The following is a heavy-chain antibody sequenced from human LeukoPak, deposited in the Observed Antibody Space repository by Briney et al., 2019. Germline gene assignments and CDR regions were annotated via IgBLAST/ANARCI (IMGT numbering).Heavy chain of an antibody. D-gene: IGHD2-2*01. CDR1: GGSISTYY. V-gene: IGHV4-59*12. J-gene: IGHJ5*02. CDR3: ARLQYCSGTSCYWFDP. CDR2: IYHTGST. Sequence: SETLSLTCNVSGGSISTYYWSWIRQPLGKGLEWIGYIYHTGSTYYNPSLKSRVTISVDTSKNQFSLRLSSVTAADTAVYYCARLQYCSGTSCYWFDPWGQGTLVTVSS.